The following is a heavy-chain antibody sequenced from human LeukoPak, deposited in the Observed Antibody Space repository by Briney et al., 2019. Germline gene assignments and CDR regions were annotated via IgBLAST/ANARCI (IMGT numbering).Heavy chain of an antibody. J-gene: IGHJ6*02. V-gene: IGHV4-39*07. CDR2: IYHSGST. CDR1: GVSISSSSYY. D-gene: IGHD3-10*01. CDR3: ARDLWEYYYGSGSSNGMDV. Sequence: SETLSLTCTVSGVSISSSSYYWGWIRQPPGKGLEWIGSIYHSGSTYYNPSLKSRVTISVDTSKNQFSLKLSSVTAADTAVYYCARDLWEYYYGSGSSNGMDVWGQGTTVTVSS.